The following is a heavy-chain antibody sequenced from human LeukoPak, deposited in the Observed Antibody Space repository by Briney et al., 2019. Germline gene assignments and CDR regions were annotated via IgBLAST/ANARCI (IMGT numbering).Heavy chain of an antibody. V-gene: IGHV3-74*01. CDR3: ARETLTHVDAFDI. J-gene: IGHJ3*02. CDR1: GFTSSNYW. Sequence: GGSLRLSCAASGFTSSNYWMHWVRQAPGKGLVWVSRIKEDGGSTGYADSVEGRFTIARDNAKNKVDLQMNSLTAEDTAVYYCARETLTHVDAFDIWGQGTMVTVSS. CDR2: IKEDGGST.